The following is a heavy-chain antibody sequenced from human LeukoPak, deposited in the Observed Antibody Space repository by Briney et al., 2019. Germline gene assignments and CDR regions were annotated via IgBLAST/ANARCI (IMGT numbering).Heavy chain of an antibody. CDR3: ARGLSSDYDFNWFDS. D-gene: IGHD3-3*01. J-gene: IGHJ5*01. CDR1: GYTFTSYG. CDR2: ISAYNGNT. V-gene: IGHV1-18*01. Sequence: ASVKVSCKASGYTFTSYGISWVRQAPGQGLEWMGWISAYNGNTNYAQKLQGRVTMTTDTSTSTAYMELRSLRSDDTAVYYCARGLSSDYDFNWFDSWGRGTLVTVSS.